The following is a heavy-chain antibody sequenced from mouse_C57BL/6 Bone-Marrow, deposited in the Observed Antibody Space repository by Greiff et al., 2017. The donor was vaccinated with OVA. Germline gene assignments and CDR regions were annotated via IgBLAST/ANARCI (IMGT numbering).Heavy chain of an antibody. V-gene: IGHV1-85*01. CDR1: GYTFTSYD. Sequence: QVQLQQSGPELVKPGASVKLSCKASGYTFTSYDINWVKQRPGQGLEWIGWIYPRDGSTTYNEKFKGKATLTVDTSSSTAYMELHSLTSEDSAVYFCARGWLEWFAYWGQGTLVTVSA. CDR3: ARGWLEWFAY. D-gene: IGHD1-1*02. J-gene: IGHJ3*01. CDR2: IYPRDGST.